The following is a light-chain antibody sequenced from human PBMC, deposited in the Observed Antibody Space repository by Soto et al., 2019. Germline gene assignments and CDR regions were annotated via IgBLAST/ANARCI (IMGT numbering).Light chain of an antibody. CDR2: GAS. Sequence: DIQMPQSPSSLSASVGDRVIITCRASQNIQMYLNWYQQKPGEAPKLLISGASTLHTGVPARFSGSGFATNFILTISSLQPDDSGTYYCQHYGGLWTFGLGTKVDIK. CDR1: QNIQMY. V-gene: IGKV1-39*01. J-gene: IGKJ1*01. CDR3: QHYGGLWT.